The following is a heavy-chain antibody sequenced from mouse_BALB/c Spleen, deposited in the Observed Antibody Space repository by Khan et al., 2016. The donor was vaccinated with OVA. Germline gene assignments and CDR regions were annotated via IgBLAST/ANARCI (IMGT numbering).Heavy chain of an antibody. J-gene: IGHJ2*01. CDR3: ARDRIDY. V-gene: IGHV1-7*01. CDR2: INPTSGYT. CDR1: GYTFTSYW. Sequence: VQLRESGAELAKPGASVKMSCKASGYTFTSYWMHWIKQRPGQGLEWIGYINPTSGYTDYNQKFKDKATLTADKSSSTAYMQLSSPTSDDSAVYYCARDRIDYWGQGTALTVSS.